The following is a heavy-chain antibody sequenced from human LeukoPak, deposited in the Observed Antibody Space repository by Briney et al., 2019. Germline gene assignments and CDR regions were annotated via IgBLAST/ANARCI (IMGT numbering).Heavy chain of an antibody. CDR1: GGSFSGYY. Sequence: SETLSLTCAVYGGSFSGYYWSWIRQPPGKGLEWIGEINHSGSTNYNPSLKSRVTISVDTSKNQFSLKLSSVTAADTAVYYCARPGVLRYFNWLLGKYWGQGTLVTVSS. CDR2: INHSGST. D-gene: IGHD3-9*01. J-gene: IGHJ4*02. V-gene: IGHV4-34*01. CDR3: ARPGVLRYFNWLLGKY.